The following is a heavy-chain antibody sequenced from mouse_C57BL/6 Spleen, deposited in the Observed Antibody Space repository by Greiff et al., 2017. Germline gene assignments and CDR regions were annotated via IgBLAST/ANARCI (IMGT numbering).Heavy chain of an antibody. V-gene: IGHV1-53*01. D-gene: IGHD3-2*02. CDR3: AREAGDSSGYAFAY. J-gene: IGHJ3*01. CDR1: GYTFTSYW. Sequence: QVQLQQPGPELVKPGASVKLYCKASGYTFTSYWMHWVKQRPGPGLEWIGNINPSNGGTNYNEKFKSKATLTVDKSSSTAYMQLSSLTSEDSAVYYCAREAGDSSGYAFAYWGQGTLVTVSA. CDR2: INPSNGGT.